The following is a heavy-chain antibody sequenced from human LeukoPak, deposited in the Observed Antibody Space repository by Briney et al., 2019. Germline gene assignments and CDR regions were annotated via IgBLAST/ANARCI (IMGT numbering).Heavy chain of an antibody. J-gene: IGHJ4*02. D-gene: IGHD4-17*01. CDR3: ARPHYGDHGRLL. Sequence: GESLKISCQALGYIYWIGWVRQLPGKGLEWIGIIYPGDSDTRYSPSFQGQVTISADKSISTAYLQWSSLKASDTAIYYCARPHYGDHGRLLWGQGTQVTVSS. CDR1: GYIYW. V-gene: IGHV5-51*01. CDR2: IYPGDSDT.